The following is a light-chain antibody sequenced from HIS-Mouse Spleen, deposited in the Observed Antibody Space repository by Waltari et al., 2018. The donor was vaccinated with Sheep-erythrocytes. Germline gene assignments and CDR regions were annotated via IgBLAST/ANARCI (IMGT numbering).Light chain of an antibody. J-gene: IGLJ3*02. V-gene: IGLV3-10*01. CDR3: YSTDSSGNHWV. CDR2: EDS. CDR1: ALPKKY. Sequence: SYELTQPPSVSVSPGHTARITCSGDALPKKYAYWYQQKSGQAPVLAIYEDSKRPSGIPERFSGSSSGTMATLTISGAQVEDDADYYCYSTDSSGNHWVFGGGTKLTVL.